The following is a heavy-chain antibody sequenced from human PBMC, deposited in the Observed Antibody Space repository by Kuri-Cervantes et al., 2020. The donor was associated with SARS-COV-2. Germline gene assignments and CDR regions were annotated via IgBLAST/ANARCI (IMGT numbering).Heavy chain of an antibody. CDR1: GFTFSYEN. CDR3: ARAHGSGSFYHYFYYYMDV. Sequence: GGSLRLSCEDSGFTFSYENMNWVRQAPGKGLEWVSSISSDSRYIFYADSVKGRFTISRDNAKSSLFLEMNRLRVEDTAVYYYARAHGSGSFYHYFYYYMDVWGKGTTVTVSS. CDR2: ISSDSRYI. J-gene: IGHJ6*03. D-gene: IGHD3-10*01. V-gene: IGHV3-21*01.